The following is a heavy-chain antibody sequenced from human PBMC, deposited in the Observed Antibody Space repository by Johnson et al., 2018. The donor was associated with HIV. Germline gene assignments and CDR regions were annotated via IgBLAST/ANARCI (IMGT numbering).Heavy chain of an antibody. Sequence: VQLVESGGGLVQPGGSLRLSCGASGFTFSNYWVQWVRQAPGKGLVWVSRMYGDGSSTCYADSVRGRFTISRDNSKNMLDLQMNSLKTEDTAVYYCAKGSGWYSAFDIWGQGTMVTVSS. J-gene: IGHJ3*02. V-gene: IGHV3-74*02. CDR2: MYGDGSST. CDR1: GFTFSNYW. D-gene: IGHD6-19*01. CDR3: AKGSGWYSAFDI.